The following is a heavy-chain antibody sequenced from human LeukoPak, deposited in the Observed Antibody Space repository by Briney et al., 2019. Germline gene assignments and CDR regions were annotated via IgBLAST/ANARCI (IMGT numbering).Heavy chain of an antibody. CDR3: ARDRGMLAAAFDI. CDR1: GFTFSSCS. Sequence: PGGSLRLSCAASGFTFSSCSMNWVRQAPGKGLEWVSSISSSSSYIYYADSVKGRFTIPRDNAKNSLYLQMNSLRAEDTAVYYCARDRGMLAAAFDIWGQGTMVTVSS. CDR2: ISSSSSYI. V-gene: IGHV3-21*01. D-gene: IGHD6-13*01. J-gene: IGHJ3*02.